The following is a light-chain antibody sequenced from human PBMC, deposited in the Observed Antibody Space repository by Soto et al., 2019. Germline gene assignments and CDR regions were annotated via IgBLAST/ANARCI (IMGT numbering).Light chain of an antibody. V-gene: IGKV3-11*01. CDR1: QSVGNY. CDR3: QQRSNWRT. Sequence: DILLTQSPATLSLSPGDRATLSCRASQSVGNYLAWYQVKPGQAPRLLIYDSSNRAAGIPARFSGSGSGTDFTITISSLEPEDFEVYYCQQRSNWRTFGPGTRVDVK. J-gene: IGKJ1*01. CDR2: DSS.